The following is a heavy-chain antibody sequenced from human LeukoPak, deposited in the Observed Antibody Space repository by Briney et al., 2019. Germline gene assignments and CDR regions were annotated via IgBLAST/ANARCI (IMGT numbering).Heavy chain of an antibody. CDR2: IYYSGST. CDR1: GGSISSYY. Sequence: SETLSLTCTVSGGSISSYYWSWIRQPPGKGLEWIGYIYYSGSTNYNPSLKSRVTISVDTSKNQFSLKLSSVTAADTAVYYCASGRTLAAAGTWFDPWGQGTLVTVPS. V-gene: IGHV4-59*01. J-gene: IGHJ5*02. D-gene: IGHD6-13*01. CDR3: ASGRTLAAAGTWFDP.